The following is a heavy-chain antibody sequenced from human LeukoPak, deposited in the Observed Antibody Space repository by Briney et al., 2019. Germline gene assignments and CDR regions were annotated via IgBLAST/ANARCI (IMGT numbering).Heavy chain of an antibody. CDR2: ISAYNGNT. CDR1: GYTFTSYG. Sequence: GASVKVSCKASGYTFTSYGISWVRQAPGQGLEWMGWISAYNGNTNYAQKLQGRVTMTTDTSTSTAYMELRSLRSDDTAVYYCARETRFSGWYYYYYYMDVWGKGTTVTISS. CDR3: ARETRFSGWYYYYYYMDV. J-gene: IGHJ6*03. D-gene: IGHD6-19*01. V-gene: IGHV1-18*01.